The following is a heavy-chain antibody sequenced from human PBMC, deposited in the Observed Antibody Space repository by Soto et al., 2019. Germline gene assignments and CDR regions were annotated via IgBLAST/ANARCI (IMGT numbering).Heavy chain of an antibody. D-gene: IGHD3-10*01. CDR2: INHSGST. CDR1: GGSFSGDY. V-gene: IGHV4-34*01. Sequence: PSETLSLTCAVYGGSFSGDYWSWIRQPPGKGLEWIGEINHSGSTNYNPSLKSRVTISVDTSKNQFSLKLSSVTAADTAVYYCARFRRGGSLDFDSWGQGTLVTVSS. J-gene: IGHJ4*02. CDR3: ARFRRGGSLDFDS.